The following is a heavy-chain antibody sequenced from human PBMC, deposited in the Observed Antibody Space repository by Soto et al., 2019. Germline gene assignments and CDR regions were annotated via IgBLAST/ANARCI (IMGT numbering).Heavy chain of an antibody. CDR3: TIGSWSGEVFDI. D-gene: IGHD2-21*01. V-gene: IGHV1-69*02. Sequence: QVQLVQSGAEVKKPGSAVKVSFKDSRGTFSIYSMFWVRQAPGQGLEWMGRIIPMLGIANYAQKFQGRVTITADKSTGTAYMELSSLRSEDTALYYCTIGSWSGEVFDIWGQGTMVTVSS. J-gene: IGHJ3*02. CDR1: RGTFSIYS. CDR2: IIPMLGIA.